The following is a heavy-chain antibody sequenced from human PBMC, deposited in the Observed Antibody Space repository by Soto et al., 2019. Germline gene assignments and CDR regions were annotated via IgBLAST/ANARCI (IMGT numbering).Heavy chain of an antibody. CDR2: IIPIFGTA. J-gene: IGHJ6*02. CDR1: GGTFSSYA. V-gene: IGHV1-69*13. CDR3: AIGITIFGVVTHYYYYGMDV. Sequence: SVKVSCKASGGTFSSYAISWVRQAPGQGLEWMGGIIPIFGTANYAQKFQGRVTITADESTSTAYMELSSLRSEDTAVYYCAIGITIFGVVTHYYYYGMDVWGQGTTVTVSS. D-gene: IGHD3-3*01.